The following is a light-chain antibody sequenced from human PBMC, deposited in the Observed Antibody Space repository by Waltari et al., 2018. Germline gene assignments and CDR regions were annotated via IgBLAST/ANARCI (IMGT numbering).Light chain of an antibody. V-gene: IGLV1-51*01. CDR1: NSKIGNNY. CDR2: AEA. J-gene: IGLJ2*01. CDR3: GTWDINLSAVV. Sequence: QSVLTQPPSVSAAPGQKVTISCSGRNSKIGNNYVSWYQQPPETAPKRLVYAEAKRPSGIPDRFSGAKSGTSATLGSTGLQTGDEAVYYCGTWDINLSAVVFGGGTKLTVL.